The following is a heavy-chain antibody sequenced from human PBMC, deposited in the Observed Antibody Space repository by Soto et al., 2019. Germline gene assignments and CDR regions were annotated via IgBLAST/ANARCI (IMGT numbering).Heavy chain of an antibody. Sequence: GGSLRLSCAASGFTFSSYAMSWVRQAPGKGLEWVSAISGSGGSTYYADSVKGRFTISRANSKNTLYLQMNSLGAEDTAVYYCAKGVAAVADTRHYYYYYGMDVWGQGTTVTVSS. CDR1: GFTFSSYA. CDR2: ISGSGGST. CDR3: AKGVAAVADTRHYYYYYGMDV. V-gene: IGHV3-23*01. J-gene: IGHJ6*02. D-gene: IGHD6-19*01.